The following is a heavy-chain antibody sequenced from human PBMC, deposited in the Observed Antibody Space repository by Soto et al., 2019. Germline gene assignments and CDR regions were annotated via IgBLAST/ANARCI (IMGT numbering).Heavy chain of an antibody. CDR3: AKDRYLDHDSRGYLFDN. V-gene: IGHV3-23*01. J-gene: IGHJ4*02. D-gene: IGHD3-22*01. CDR2: ISRYGDTT. Sequence: EVQLLESGGDLIQPGGSLRLSCAASGFTFNIYAMTWVRQAPGKGLEWVSAISRYGDTTYYADSVEGRFSISRDNYKNTLYLQMNSLRAEDTAVYYCAKDRYLDHDSRGYLFDNWGQGTLVTVSS. CDR1: GFTFNIYA.